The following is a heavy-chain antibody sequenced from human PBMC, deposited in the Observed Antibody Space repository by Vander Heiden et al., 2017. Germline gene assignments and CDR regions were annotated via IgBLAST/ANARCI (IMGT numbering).Heavy chain of an antibody. CDR2: IKHDGTEK. CDR1: GVTFGSDW. V-gene: IGHV3-7*01. J-gene: IGHJ5*02. D-gene: IGHD2-15*01. Sequence: EVQLVESGGGLVEPGGALRLSGIADGVTFGSDWIKWLLQAHGKGLEWVATIKHDGTEKYYVASVKGRFTISRDNAKNSVYLQLKSLRVEDTAVYYCARELEVSATRTIFYPWGQGTLVTVST. CDR3: ARELEVSATRTIFYP.